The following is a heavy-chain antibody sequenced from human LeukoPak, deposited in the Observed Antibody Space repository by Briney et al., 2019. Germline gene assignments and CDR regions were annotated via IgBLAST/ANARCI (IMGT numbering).Heavy chain of an antibody. CDR3: ARVGIAAAGTFGYYYYYGMDV. D-gene: IGHD6-13*01. V-gene: IGHV1-69*04. Sequence: ASVKVSCKASGGTFSSYAISWVRQAPGQGLEWMGRIIPILGIANYAQKFQGRVTITADKSTSTAYMELSSLRSEDTAVYYCARVGIAAAGTFGYYYYYGMDVWGQGTTVTVSS. CDR2: IIPILGIA. CDR1: GGTFSSYA. J-gene: IGHJ6*02.